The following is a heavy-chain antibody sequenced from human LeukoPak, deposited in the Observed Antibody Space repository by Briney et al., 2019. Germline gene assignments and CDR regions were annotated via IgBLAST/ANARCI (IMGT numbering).Heavy chain of an antibody. CDR1: GLTSSNAW. D-gene: IGHD1-26*01. V-gene: IGHV3-15*01. CDR3: TTDRRGFGSPGAYYFDY. Sequence: PGGSLRLSCAASGLTSSNAWMSWVRQAPGKGLEWVGRIKSKVDAETTDYAAPVKGRFTISRDDSKNTLYLQMNSLKTEDTAVYYCTTDRRGFGSPGAYYFDYWGQGSLVTVSS. J-gene: IGHJ4*02. CDR2: IKSKVDAETT.